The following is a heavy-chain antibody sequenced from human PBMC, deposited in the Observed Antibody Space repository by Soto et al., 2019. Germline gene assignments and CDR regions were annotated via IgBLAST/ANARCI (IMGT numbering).Heavy chain of an antibody. CDR2: IIPIFGTA. V-gene: IGHV1-69*06. CDR3: AREPWGDYYDSSGYYYFDY. D-gene: IGHD3-22*01. Sequence: QVQLVQSGAEVKKPGSSVKVSCKASGGTFSSYAISWVRQAPGQGLEWMGGIIPIFGTANYAQKFQGRVTITADKSTSTAYMELSSLRSEDTAVYYCAREPWGDYYDSSGYYYFDYWGQGTLVTVSS. J-gene: IGHJ4*02. CDR1: GGTFSSYA.